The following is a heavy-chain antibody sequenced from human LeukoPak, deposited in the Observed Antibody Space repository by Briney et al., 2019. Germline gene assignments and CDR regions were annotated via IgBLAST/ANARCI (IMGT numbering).Heavy chain of an antibody. CDR3: AKDGLYYDSSGSFDY. D-gene: IGHD3-22*01. Sequence: GGSLRLSCAASGFTFDDYAMHWVRHAPGKGLEWVSGISWNSGSRGYADSVKGRFSISRDNAKNSLYLQMNSLRAEDTALYYCAKDGLYYDSSGSFDYWGQGTLVTVSS. J-gene: IGHJ4*02. CDR1: GFTFDDYA. CDR2: ISWNSGSR. V-gene: IGHV3-9*01.